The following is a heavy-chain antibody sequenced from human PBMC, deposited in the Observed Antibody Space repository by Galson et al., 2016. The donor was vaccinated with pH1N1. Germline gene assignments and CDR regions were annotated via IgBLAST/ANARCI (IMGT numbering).Heavy chain of an antibody. CDR3: ASGGEEILSFGEPHNWFDP. CDR2: LYSSGST. Sequence: TLSLTCSVSGDSISSKTFYWSWLRQPAGKGLQWIGLLYSSGSTNYNPSLKGRVTMSADTSKNEFSLTMTSVTAADTAVYCCASGGEEILSFGEPHNWFDPWGQGTLVTVSS. V-gene: IGHV4-61*02. D-gene: IGHD3-10*01. CDR1: GDSISSKTFY. J-gene: IGHJ5*02.